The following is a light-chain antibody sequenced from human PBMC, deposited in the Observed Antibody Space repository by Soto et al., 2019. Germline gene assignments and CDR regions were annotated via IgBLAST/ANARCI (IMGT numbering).Light chain of an antibody. V-gene: IGKV3-15*01. J-gene: IGKJ5*01. CDR1: QSVASN. CDR2: GTS. Sequence: EIVMAQSPASLSVSPGERVTPSCRASQSVASNLAWYQQKPGQAPRLLIYGTSTRATGVPARFSGSGSGTDFTLTISSLQAADFAVYHCQHYNNWPITFGQGTRLEIK. CDR3: QHYNNWPIT.